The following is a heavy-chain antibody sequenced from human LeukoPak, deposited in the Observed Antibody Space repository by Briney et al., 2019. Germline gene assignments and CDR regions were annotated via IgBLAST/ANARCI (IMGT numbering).Heavy chain of an antibody. CDR2: IYRDGGT. J-gene: IGHJ4*02. Sequence: SETLSLTCTVSGYAINSGYYWDWIRQSPGKGLEWIGSIYRDGGTFYNPSLKSRVTISVDTSKNHFSLKLISVTAADTAVYYCARGDTSSYFFAYWGQGTLVTVSS. CDR3: ARGDTSSYFFAY. V-gene: IGHV4-38-2*02. CDR1: GYAINSGYY. D-gene: IGHD6-6*01.